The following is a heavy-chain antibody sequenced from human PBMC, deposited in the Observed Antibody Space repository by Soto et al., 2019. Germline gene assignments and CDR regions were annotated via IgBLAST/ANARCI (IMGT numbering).Heavy chain of an antibody. CDR2: ISYDGSNK. D-gene: IGHD6-13*01. Sequence: QVQLVESGGGVVQPGRSLRLSCAASGFTFSSYAMHWVRQAPGKGLEWVAVISYDGSNKYYADSVKGRFTISRDNSKNTLYLQMNSLRAEDTAVYYCARDTPQYSSSWLYYFDYWGQGTLVTVSS. CDR1: GFTFSSYA. CDR3: ARDTPQYSSSWLYYFDY. V-gene: IGHV3-30-3*01. J-gene: IGHJ4*02.